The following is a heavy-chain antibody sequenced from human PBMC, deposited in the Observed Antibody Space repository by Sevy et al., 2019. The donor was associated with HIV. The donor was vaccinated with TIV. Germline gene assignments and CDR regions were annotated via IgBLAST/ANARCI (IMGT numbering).Heavy chain of an antibody. V-gene: IGHV1-69*13. CDR2: IIPIFGTA. CDR1: GGTFSSYA. J-gene: IGHJ6*02. CDR3: ARVPGGPPRERGYCTNGVCYDYGMDV. Sequence: ASVKVSCKASGGTFSSYAISWVRQAPGQGLEWMGGIIPIFGTANYAQKFQGRVTITADESTSTAYMELSSLRSEDTAVYYCARVPGGPPRERGYCTNGVCYDYGMDVWGQGTTVTVSS. D-gene: IGHD2-8*01.